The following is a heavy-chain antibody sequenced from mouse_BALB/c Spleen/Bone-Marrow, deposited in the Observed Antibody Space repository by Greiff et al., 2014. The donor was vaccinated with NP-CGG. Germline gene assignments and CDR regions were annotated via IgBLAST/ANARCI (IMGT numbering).Heavy chain of an antibody. Sequence: EVQLQQSGAELVKPGASVKLSCTASGFNIKDTYMHWVKQRPEQGLEWIGWIDPANGNTKYDPKFQGKATITADTSSNTAYLQLSSLTSEDTAVYYCATYYRYDRRFAYWGQGTLVTVSA. V-gene: IGHV14-3*02. CDR3: ATYYRYDRRFAY. CDR2: IDPANGNT. CDR1: GFNIKDTY. D-gene: IGHD2-14*01. J-gene: IGHJ3*01.